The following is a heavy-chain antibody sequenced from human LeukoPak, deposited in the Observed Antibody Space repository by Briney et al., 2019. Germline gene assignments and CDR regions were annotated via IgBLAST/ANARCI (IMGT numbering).Heavy chain of an antibody. CDR3: ARDRATSGIVGAAPRGAFDI. CDR1: GGSVSDYY. J-gene: IGHJ3*02. CDR2: IYHTGST. Sequence: SETLSLTCTISGGSVSDYYWSWIRQSPGKGLEWIGYIYHTGSTSYSPSLKSRVTISADTSQNQFSLKLSSVTAADTAVYYCARDRATSGIVGAAPRGAFDIWGQGTMVTVSS. V-gene: IGHV4-59*02. D-gene: IGHD1-26*01.